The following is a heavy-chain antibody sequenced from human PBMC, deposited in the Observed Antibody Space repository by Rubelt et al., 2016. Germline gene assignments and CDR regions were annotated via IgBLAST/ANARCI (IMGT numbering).Heavy chain of an antibody. J-gene: IGHJ3*02. CDR1: GFNVSSNF. CDR2: IYTTGST. CDR3: AREHRYCSGGSCVALDI. V-gene: IGHV3-53*01. Sequence: EVQLVESGGGLVKPGGSLRLSCAASGFNVSSNFMTWVRQAPGKGLEWVSVIYTTGSTYYGDSVKGRFTMSRDGSKNTCYLQMNSLRGEDTAVYYCAREHRYCSGGSCVALDIWGHGTGVTVSS. D-gene: IGHD2-15*01.